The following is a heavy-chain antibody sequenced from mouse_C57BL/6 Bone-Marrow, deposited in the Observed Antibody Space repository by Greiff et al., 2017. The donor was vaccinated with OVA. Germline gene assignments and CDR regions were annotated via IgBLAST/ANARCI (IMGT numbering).Heavy chain of an antibody. CDR2: ISNGGGST. D-gene: IGHD2-1*01. Sequence: DVKLVESGGGLVQPGGSLKLSCAASGFTFSDYYMYWVRQTPEKRLEWVAYISNGGGSTYYPDTVKGRFTISRDNAKNTLYLQMSRLKSEDTAMYYCARQDGNLWVAYWGQGTLVTVSA. CDR1: GFTFSDYY. J-gene: IGHJ3*01. CDR3: ARQDGNLWVAY. V-gene: IGHV5-12*01.